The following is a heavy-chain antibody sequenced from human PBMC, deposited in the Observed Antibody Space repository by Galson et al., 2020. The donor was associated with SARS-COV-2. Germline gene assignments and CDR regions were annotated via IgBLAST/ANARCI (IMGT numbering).Heavy chain of an antibody. V-gene: IGHV3-9*01. CDR2: ISWNSGSI. Sequence: GGSLRLSCAASGFTFDDYAMHWVRQAPGKGLEWVSGISWNSGSIGYADSVKGRFTISRDNAKNSLYLQMNSLRAEDTALYYCAKGFTYYYDSSGYHFDYWGQGTLVTVSS. J-gene: IGHJ4*02. CDR1: GFTFDDYA. CDR3: AKGFTYYYDSSGYHFDY. D-gene: IGHD3-22*01.